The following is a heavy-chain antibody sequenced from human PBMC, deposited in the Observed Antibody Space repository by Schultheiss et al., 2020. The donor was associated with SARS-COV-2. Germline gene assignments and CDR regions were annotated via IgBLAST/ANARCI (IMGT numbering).Heavy chain of an antibody. D-gene: IGHD3-3*01. Sequence: GESLKISCAASGFTFSSYTMHWVRQAPGKGLEWVAVISYDGSDKYYADSVKGRFTISRDNSKNTLYLQMNTLSAEDTAVYYCARVNRITFFGVVIPGYGMDVWGQGTTVTVSS. CDR2: ISYDGSDK. V-gene: IGHV3-30*01. J-gene: IGHJ6*02. CDR3: ARVNRITFFGVVIPGYGMDV. CDR1: GFTFSSYT.